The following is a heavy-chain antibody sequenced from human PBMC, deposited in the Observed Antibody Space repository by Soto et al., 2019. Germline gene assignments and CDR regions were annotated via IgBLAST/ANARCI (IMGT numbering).Heavy chain of an antibody. CDR1: GDSINNGDCY. Sequence: QVQLQESGPGLVKPSQTLSLTCTVSGDSINNGDCYWSWLRQLRGKGLEWIGYIYYSGTKYYNPSLKSRVSMSVDTSKNQFALNLTSVTAADTAVYYCAREKEDDSGDYNAFDIWGQGTVVTVSS. J-gene: IGHJ3*02. CDR3: AREKEDDSGDYNAFDI. D-gene: IGHD4-17*01. CDR2: IYYSGTK. V-gene: IGHV4-31*03.